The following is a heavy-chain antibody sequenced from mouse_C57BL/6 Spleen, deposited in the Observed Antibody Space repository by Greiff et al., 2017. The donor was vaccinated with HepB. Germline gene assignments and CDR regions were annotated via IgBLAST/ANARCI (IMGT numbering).Heavy chain of an antibody. J-gene: IGHJ2*01. CDR1: GFNIKDYY. D-gene: IGHD1-1*01. Sequence: EVQLQQSGAELVRPGASVKLSCTASGFNIKDYYMHWVKQRPEQGLEWIGRIDPEDGDTEYAPKFQGKATMTADTSSNTAYLQLSSLTSEDTAVYYCTTEGITTVVFDYWGQGTTLTVSS. CDR3: TTEGITTVVFDY. CDR2: IDPEDGDT. V-gene: IGHV14-1*01.